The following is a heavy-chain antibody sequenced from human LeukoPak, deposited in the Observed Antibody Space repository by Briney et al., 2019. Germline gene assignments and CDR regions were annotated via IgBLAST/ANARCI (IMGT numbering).Heavy chain of an antibody. CDR1: GGTFSNYA. V-gene: IGHV1-69*13. Sequence: SVKVSCKASGGTFSNYAISWVRQAPGQGLEWMGGIIPIFGTANYAQKFQGRVTITADESTSTAYMELSSLRSEDTAVYYCARSPHYSYGPVGYYYYMDVWGKGTTVTISS. CDR2: IIPIFGTA. D-gene: IGHD5-18*01. CDR3: ARSPHYSYGPVGYYYYMDV. J-gene: IGHJ6*03.